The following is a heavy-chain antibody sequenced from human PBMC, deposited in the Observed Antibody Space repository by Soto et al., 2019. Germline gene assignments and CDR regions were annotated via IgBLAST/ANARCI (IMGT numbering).Heavy chain of an antibody. CDR3: ARDRAYYESSGLYFDY. CDR1: GDSNRSYY. CDR2: IYDSGST. D-gene: IGHD3-22*01. J-gene: IGHJ4*02. Sequence: KTSETLSLTCTVSGDSNRSYYWSWIRQPPGKGLEWIGYIYDSGSTNYNPSLKSRVTISVDTSKSQFSLKLSSVTAADTAVYYCARDRAYYESSGLYFDYWGQVTLVTVSS. V-gene: IGHV4-59*01.